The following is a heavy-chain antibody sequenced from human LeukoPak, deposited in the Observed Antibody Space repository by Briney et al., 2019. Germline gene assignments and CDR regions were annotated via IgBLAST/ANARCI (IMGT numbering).Heavy chain of an antibody. D-gene: IGHD7-27*01. V-gene: IGHV3-30*04. Sequence: GGSLRLSCAASGFTFSSYAMHWVRQAPGKGLEWVAVISYDGSNKYYADSVKGRFTISRDNSKNTLYLQMNSLRAEDTAVYYCARDPNWQEAFDYWGQGTLVTVSS. CDR2: ISYDGSNK. J-gene: IGHJ4*02. CDR1: GFTFSSYA. CDR3: ARDPNWQEAFDY.